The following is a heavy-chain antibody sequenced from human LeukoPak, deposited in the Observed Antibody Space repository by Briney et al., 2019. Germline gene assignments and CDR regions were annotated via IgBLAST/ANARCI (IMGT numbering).Heavy chain of an antibody. V-gene: IGHV4-4*02. CDR1: GGSISSSNW. J-gene: IGHJ4*02. CDR3: ARVGLLYDFWSGYYPLDY. Sequence: SETLSLTCAVSGGSISSSNWWSWVRQPPGKGLEWIGEIYHSGSTNYNPSLKSRVTISVDKSKNQFSLKLSSVTAADTAVYYCARVGLLYDFWSGYYPLDYWGQGTLVTVSS. D-gene: IGHD3-3*01. CDR2: IYHSGST.